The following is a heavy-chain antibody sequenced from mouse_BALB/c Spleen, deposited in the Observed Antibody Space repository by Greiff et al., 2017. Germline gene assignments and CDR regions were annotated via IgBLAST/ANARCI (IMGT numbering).Heavy chain of an antibody. CDR2: INPSNGGT. V-gene: IGHV1S81*02. Sequence: QVQLKESGAELVKPGASVKLSCKASGYTFTSYYMYWVKQRPGQGLEWIGEINPSNGGTNFNEKFKSKATLTVDKSSSTAYMQLSSLTSEDSAVYYCTRWRYDKGAMDYWGQGTSVTVSS. CDR1: GYTFTSYY. J-gene: IGHJ4*01. D-gene: IGHD2-3*01. CDR3: TRWRYDKGAMDY.